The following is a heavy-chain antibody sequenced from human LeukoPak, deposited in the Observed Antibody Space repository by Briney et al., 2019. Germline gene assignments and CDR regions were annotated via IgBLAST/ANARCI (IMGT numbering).Heavy chain of an antibody. CDR3: ARDVDYGGNLRD. Sequence: PGGSLRLSCAASGFTFSSYEMNWVRQAPGKGLEWVSYISSSGSTIYYADSVKGRFTISRDNAKNPLYLQMNSLRAEDTAVYYCARDVDYGGNLRDWGQGTLVTVSS. V-gene: IGHV3-48*03. CDR2: ISSSGSTI. J-gene: IGHJ4*02. CDR1: GFTFSSYE. D-gene: IGHD4-23*01.